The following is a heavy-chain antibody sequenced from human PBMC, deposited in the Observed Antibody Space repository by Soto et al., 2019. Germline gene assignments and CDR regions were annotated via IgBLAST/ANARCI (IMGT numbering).Heavy chain of an antibody. CDR3: ARADYSNYLSNWFDP. Sequence: TSETLSLTCSFSGDSVTSHYLTWIRQSPGKGLEWIGYMYYTGISHYNPSLKSRLTLSVDTSKNQFSLKLSSVTAADTAVYYCARADYSNYLSNWFDPWGQGTLVTVSS. V-gene: IGHV4-59*02. D-gene: IGHD4-4*01. CDR2: MYYTGIS. J-gene: IGHJ5*02. CDR1: GDSVTSHY.